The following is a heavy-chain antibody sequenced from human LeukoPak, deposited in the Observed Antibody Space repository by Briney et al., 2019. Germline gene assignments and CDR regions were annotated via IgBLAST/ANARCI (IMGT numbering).Heavy chain of an antibody. CDR1: GYTFTSYD. J-gene: IGHJ4*02. CDR3: ARDRLYLYGSGSYYPFDY. CDR2: MNPNSGNT. V-gene: IGHV1-8*01. D-gene: IGHD3-10*01. Sequence: ASVKVSCKASGYTFTSYDINWVRQATGQGLEWVGWMNPNSGNTGYAQKFQGRVTMTRNTSISTAYMELSSLRSEDTAVYYCARDRLYLYGSGSYYPFDYWGQGTLVTVSS.